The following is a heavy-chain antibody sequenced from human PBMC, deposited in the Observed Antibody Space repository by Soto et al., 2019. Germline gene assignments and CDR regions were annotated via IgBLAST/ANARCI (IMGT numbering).Heavy chain of an antibody. CDR2: IWYDGSNE. CDR1: GFGFSNYG. J-gene: IGHJ6*02. V-gene: IGHV3-33*01. CDR3: ARANIVVFYGMDV. D-gene: IGHD2-2*01. Sequence: GGSLRLSCAASGFGFSNYGMHWVRQAPGKGLEWVAIIWYDGSNEYYADSVKGRFTISRDNSKTTLNLQMNSLRVEDTAVYYCARANIVVFYGMDVWGQGTTVTVSS.